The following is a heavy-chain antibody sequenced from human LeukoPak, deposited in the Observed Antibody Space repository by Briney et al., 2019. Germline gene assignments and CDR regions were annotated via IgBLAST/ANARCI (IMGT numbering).Heavy chain of an antibody. CDR2: ISADGNTK. V-gene: IGHV3-30*03. Sequence: GRSLRLSCAASGFTFRRHGMHWVRQAPGKGLEWVVVISADGNTKYYVDSVEGRFTISRDNSKSTAYLEMNSLREEDTAVYYCAREGAWGNWYFDLWGRGTLVTVSS. J-gene: IGHJ2*01. CDR1: GFTFRRHG. D-gene: IGHD3-16*01. CDR3: AREGAWGNWYFDL.